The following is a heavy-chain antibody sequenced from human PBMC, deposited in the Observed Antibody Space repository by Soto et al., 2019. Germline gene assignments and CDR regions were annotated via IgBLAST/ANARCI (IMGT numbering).Heavy chain of an antibody. V-gene: IGHV1-18*04. Sequence: ASVMVSCRASGCTCTSCCSSWVRQAPGQGREWKGWISAYNGNTNYAQQLQGRVTMTTDPSTSTAYMALRSLRSDDTAVYYCARAGWLGELFYSQGWFGPWGEGNPVT. J-gene: IGHJ5*02. CDR1: GCTCTSCC. CDR3: ARAGWLGELFYSQGWFGP. D-gene: IGHD3-10*01. CDR2: ISAYNGNT.